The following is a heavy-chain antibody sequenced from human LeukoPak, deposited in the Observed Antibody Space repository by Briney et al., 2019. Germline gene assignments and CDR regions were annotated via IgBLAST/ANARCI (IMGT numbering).Heavy chain of an antibody. V-gene: IGHV3-66*01. CDR1: GFTGSSNY. J-gene: IGHJ5*02. D-gene: IGHD6-13*01. Sequence: GGSLRLSCAASGFTGSSNYMSWVRQAPGKGLEGVSIIYIGGTIYYADSVKGRFTISRDNSKNTLYLQMDSLRAEDTALYYCARGRGVSSWYVGWFDPWGQGTLVTVSS. CDR3: ARGRGVSSWYVGWFDP. CDR2: IYIGGTI.